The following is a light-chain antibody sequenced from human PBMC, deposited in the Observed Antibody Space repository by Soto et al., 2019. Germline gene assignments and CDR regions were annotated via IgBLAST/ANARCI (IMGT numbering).Light chain of an antibody. CDR2: GAS. V-gene: IGKV3-20*01. CDR1: QSVSSSY. Sequence: EIVLTQSPGTLSLSPGERATLSCRASQSVSSSYLAWYQQNRGQAPRLLIYGASSRAPGIPDRFGGSGSGTDFTVTISRLEPEDFAVYYCHQYGSSRWTFGQGPKVEIK. J-gene: IGKJ1*01. CDR3: HQYGSSRWT.